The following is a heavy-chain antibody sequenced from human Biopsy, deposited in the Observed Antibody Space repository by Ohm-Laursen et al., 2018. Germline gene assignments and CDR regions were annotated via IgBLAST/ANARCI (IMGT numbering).Heavy chain of an antibody. Sequence: LVKVSCKAPGGTFSDYGVHWVRQAPGQGLEWLGGNIPILGTGNYAQKFQDRVTVAADTSTSTATMELRSLRSDDTAVYYCATKLTGYFHHWGQGTLVIVSS. V-gene: IGHV1-69*06. CDR2: NIPILGTG. CDR1: GGTFSDYG. J-gene: IGHJ1*01. D-gene: IGHD3-9*01. CDR3: ATKLTGYFHH.